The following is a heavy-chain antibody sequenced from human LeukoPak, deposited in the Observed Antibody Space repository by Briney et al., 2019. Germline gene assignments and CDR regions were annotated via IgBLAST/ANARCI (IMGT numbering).Heavy chain of an antibody. CDR3: ATSGYCSSTSCRNNYYYYMDV. CDR1: GGSISSYY. CDR2: IYTSGST. J-gene: IGHJ6*03. D-gene: IGHD2-2*01. V-gene: IGHV4-4*07. Sequence: SETLSLTCTVSGGSISSYYWSWIRQPAGKGLEWIGRIYTSGSTNYNPSLKSRVTMSVDTSKNQFSLKLSSVTAADMAVYYCATSGYCSSTSCRNNYYYYMDVWGKGTTVTVSS.